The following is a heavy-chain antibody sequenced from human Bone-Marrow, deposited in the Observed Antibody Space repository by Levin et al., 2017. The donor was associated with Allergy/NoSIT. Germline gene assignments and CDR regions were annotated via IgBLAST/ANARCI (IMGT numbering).Heavy chain of an antibody. CDR2: IYDSGTT. Sequence: KSSETLSLTCTVSGDSISTYFWSWIRQSPGKGLEWIGYIYDSGTTDYNPSLRSRVTISVDTSKNQFSLRLRSVTTADTAIYYCAREFSFRFDSWGQGTLGTVSS. CDR3: AREFSFRFDS. CDR1: GDSISTYF. D-gene: IGHD1-7*01. J-gene: IGHJ4*02. V-gene: IGHV4-59*01.